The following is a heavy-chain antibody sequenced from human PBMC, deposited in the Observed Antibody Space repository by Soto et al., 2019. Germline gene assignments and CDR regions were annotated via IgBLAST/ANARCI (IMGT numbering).Heavy chain of an antibody. V-gene: IGHV1-69*13. CDR2: IIPIFGTA. CDR1: GGTFSSYA. D-gene: IGHD1-20*01. J-gene: IGHJ5*02. Sequence: ASVKVSCKASGGTFSSYAISWVRQAPGQGLEWMGGIIPIFGTANYAQKFQGRVTITADESTSTAYMELSSLRSEDTAVYYCARGYRPRLTADNWFDPWRQGTLVTVSS. CDR3: ARGYRPRLTADNWFDP.